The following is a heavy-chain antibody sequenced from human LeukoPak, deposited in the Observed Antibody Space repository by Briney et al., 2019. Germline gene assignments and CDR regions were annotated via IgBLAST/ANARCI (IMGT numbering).Heavy chain of an antibody. CDR3: AKDLLPTAEMVVHYDYVTATEGSYGMDV. D-gene: IGHD3-16*01. Sequence: GGSLRLSCAASGFTFSSYAMHWVRQAPGKGLEWVAVISYDGSNKYYADSVKGRFTISRDNSKNTLYLQMNSLRAEDTAVYYCAKDLLPTAEMVVHYDYVTATEGSYGMDVWGQGATVTVSS. V-gene: IGHV3-30-3*01. CDR1: GFTFSSYA. CDR2: ISYDGSNK. J-gene: IGHJ6*02.